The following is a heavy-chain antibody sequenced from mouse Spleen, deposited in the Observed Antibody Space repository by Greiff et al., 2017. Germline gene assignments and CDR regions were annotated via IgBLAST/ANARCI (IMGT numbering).Heavy chain of an antibody. Sequence: QVQLQQSGAELVKPGASVELSCKASGYTFTSYWMQWVKQRPGQGLEWIGEIDPSDSETKYSQKFKGKATLTVDTSSSTAYRQLSSLTSEDSAVYYRGREDIDHWGQGTSVTVSS. CDR2: IDPSDSET. CDR3: GREDIDH. J-gene: IGHJ4*01. CDR1: GYTFTSYW. V-gene: IGHV1-50*01.